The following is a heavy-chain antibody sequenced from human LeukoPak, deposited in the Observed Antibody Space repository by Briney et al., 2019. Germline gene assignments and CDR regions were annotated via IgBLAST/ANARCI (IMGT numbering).Heavy chain of an antibody. CDR2: TIPIFGTA. CDR3: ASSSGGSYQWDANWFDP. V-gene: IGHV1-69*01. D-gene: IGHD1-26*01. CDR1: GGTFSSYA. Sequence: SVTDSCMASGGTFSSYAISWVRQAPGQGLEWMGGTIPIFGTANYAQKFQGRVTITADESTSTAYMELSSLRSEGTAVYYCASSSGGSYQWDANWFDPWGQGTLVTVSS. J-gene: IGHJ5*02.